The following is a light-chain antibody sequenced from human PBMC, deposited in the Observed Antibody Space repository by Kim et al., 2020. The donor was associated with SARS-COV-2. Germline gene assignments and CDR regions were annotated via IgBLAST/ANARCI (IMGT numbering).Light chain of an antibody. CDR2: DVS. Sequence: QSALTQPRSVSGSPGQSVTISCTGTTDDVGRYDFVSWYQQYPGKVPKLLIYDVSERPSGVPDRFSGAKSGSTASLTISGLQTADEAAYYCCSYAGSYTWLFGGGTQLTVL. CDR3: CSYAGSYTWL. CDR1: TDDVGRYDF. J-gene: IGLJ3*02. V-gene: IGLV2-11*01.